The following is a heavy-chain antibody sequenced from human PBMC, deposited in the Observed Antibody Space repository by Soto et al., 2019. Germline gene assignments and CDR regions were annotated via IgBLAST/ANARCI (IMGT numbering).Heavy chain of an antibody. V-gene: IGHV3-23*01. J-gene: IGHJ2*01. CDR2: ISGTGGSS. Sequence: EVQLLESGGGLVQPGGSLRLSCAASGFTFSTYTMSWVRQAPGKGMECVSAISGTGGSSSYTDSVKGRFTISRDNSKNTLSLQMDSLRAEDTARYYCAKPAVAGRNRYFDLWGRGTLVTVSS. D-gene: IGHD6-19*01. CDR3: AKPAVAGRNRYFDL. CDR1: GFTFSTYT.